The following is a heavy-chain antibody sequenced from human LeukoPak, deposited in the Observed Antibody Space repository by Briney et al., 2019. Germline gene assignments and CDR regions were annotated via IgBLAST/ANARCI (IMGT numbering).Heavy chain of an antibody. CDR1: GYTFSTFG. V-gene: IGHV1-18*01. Sequence: ASVKVSCKASGYTFSTFGISWVRQAPGQGLEWMGWISAYNGDTNYAQKLQDRVTMTTDTSTSTAYMELRSLRSDDTAVYYCARDAFAYCTTSTCYSHYWGQGTLVTVSS. CDR3: ARDAFAYCTTSTCYSHY. J-gene: IGHJ4*02. CDR2: ISAYNGDT. D-gene: IGHD2-2*01.